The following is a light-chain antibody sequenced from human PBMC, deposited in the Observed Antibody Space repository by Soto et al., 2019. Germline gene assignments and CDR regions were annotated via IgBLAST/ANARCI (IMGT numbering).Light chain of an antibody. Sequence: EMVGTPSPVTLAESPGERATLSCRARQSVNSNLAWYQQKPGQPPRLLIYAASTRATGIPARFSGSGSGTEFTLTISSLQSEDFAVYYCQQYTNWPLITFGQGTRLEIK. CDR3: QQYTNWPLIT. V-gene: IGKV3-15*01. CDR2: AAS. J-gene: IGKJ5*01. CDR1: QSVNSN.